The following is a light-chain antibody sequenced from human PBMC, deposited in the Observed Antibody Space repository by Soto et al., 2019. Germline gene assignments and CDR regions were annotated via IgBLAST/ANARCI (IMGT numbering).Light chain of an antibody. CDR2: DAS. CDR3: QQYYGYPWT. V-gene: IGKV1-5*01. CDR1: QSINNR. Sequence: DIQMTQSPFTLSASVGDRVTITCRASQSINNRLAWHQQKPGKAPKVLIYDASNLKGGVPSRFSGSGSGTEFTLTISSLQPDDFATYYCQQYYGYPWTFAQGTKVEI. J-gene: IGKJ1*01.